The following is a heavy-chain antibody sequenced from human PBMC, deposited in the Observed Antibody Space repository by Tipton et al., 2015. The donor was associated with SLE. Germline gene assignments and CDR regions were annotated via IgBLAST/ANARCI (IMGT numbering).Heavy chain of an antibody. CDR1: GGSISSSSYH. Sequence: TLSLTCTVSGGSISSSSYHWAWIRQPPGKGLEWIGSIYYSGRSYYSPSLKSRVTMSVDTSKNQFSLKLSSVTAADTAVYYCARDVGGYNTGWFPYYFDYWGQGTLVTVSS. J-gene: IGHJ4*02. CDR2: IYYSGRS. V-gene: IGHV4-39*07. CDR3: ARDVGGYNTGWFPYYFDY. D-gene: IGHD2-8*02.